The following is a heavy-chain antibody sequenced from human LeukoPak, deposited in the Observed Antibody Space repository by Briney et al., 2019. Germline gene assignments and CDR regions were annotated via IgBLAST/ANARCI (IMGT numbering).Heavy chain of an antibody. J-gene: IGHJ4*02. CDR1: GFTFNTYA. CDR2: IDSIGDGT. Sequence: GGSLRPSCAASGFTFNTYAMQWVRQAPGKGLEYISSIDSIGDGTYYANSVKGRFSISRDNSKNAVYLQMDSLRADDTAVYYCARADCSSSSCYTVSYWGRGTLVTVSS. V-gene: IGHV3-64*01. CDR3: ARADCSSSSCYTVSY. D-gene: IGHD2-2*02.